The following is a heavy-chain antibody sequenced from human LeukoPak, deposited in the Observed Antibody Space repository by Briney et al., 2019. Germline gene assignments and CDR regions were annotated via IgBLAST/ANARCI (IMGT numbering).Heavy chain of an antibody. Sequence: GASVKVSCKVSGYTLTELSMHWVRQAPGKGLEWMGGFDPEDGETIYAQKFQGRVTMTTDTSTSTAYMELRSLRSDDTAVYYCARDSIVLMVYAMPNWFDPWGQGTLVTVSS. CDR1: GYTLTELS. CDR3: ARDSIVLMVYAMPNWFDP. D-gene: IGHD2-8*01. CDR2: FDPEDGET. J-gene: IGHJ5*02. V-gene: IGHV1-24*01.